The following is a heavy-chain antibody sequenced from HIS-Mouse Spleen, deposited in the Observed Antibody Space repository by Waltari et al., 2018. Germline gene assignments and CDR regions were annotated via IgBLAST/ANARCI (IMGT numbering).Heavy chain of an antibody. D-gene: IGHD6-13*01. V-gene: IGHV4-39*07. J-gene: IGHJ2*01. CDR1: GGSISSSSYY. CDR2: IYYSGSP. CDR3: AREIPYSSSWYDWYFDL. Sequence: QLQLQESGPGLVKPSETLSLTCTVSGGSISSSSYYLGWIRQPPGKGLEGIGSIYYSGSPYYNPSLKSRVTISVDTSKNQFSLKLSSVTAADTAVYYCAREIPYSSSWYDWYFDLWGRGTLVTVSS.